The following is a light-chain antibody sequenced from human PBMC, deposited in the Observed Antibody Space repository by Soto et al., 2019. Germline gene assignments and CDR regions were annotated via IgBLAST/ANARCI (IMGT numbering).Light chain of an antibody. J-gene: IGLJ2*01. V-gene: IGLV1-44*01. CDR2: SNN. CDR3: ATWDDSLNGPV. Sequence: QSVLTQPPSVSGTPGRRVAISGSGSSSNIGSNTVSWYQQLPGTAPKLLIYSNNQRHSGVPDRFSGSVSGTSASLAISGLQSEDEADYYCATWDDSLNGPVFGGGTKLTVL. CDR1: SSNIGSNT.